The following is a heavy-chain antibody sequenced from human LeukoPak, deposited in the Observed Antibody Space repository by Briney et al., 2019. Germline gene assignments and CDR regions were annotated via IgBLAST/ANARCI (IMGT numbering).Heavy chain of an antibody. D-gene: IGHD2-2*02. CDR3: ARANCSSTSCYTLGFDY. Sequence: ASVKVSCKASGYTFTSYYMHWVRQAPGQGLEWMGIINPSGGSTSYAQKFQGRVTMTRDTSTSTVYMELSSLSSEDTAVYYCARANCSSTSCYTLGFDYWGQGTLVTVSS. V-gene: IGHV1-46*03. J-gene: IGHJ4*02. CDR2: INPSGGST. CDR1: GYTFTSYY.